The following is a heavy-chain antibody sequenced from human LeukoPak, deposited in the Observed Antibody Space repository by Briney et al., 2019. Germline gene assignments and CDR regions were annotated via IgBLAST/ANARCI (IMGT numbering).Heavy chain of an antibody. D-gene: IGHD6-19*01. J-gene: IGHJ4*02. V-gene: IGHV3-23*01. CDR2: VSGSGGIT. Sequence: RGSLRPSCAASGFTYNSYAMTWVRQAPGKGLEWGSHVSGSGGITYYADSVKGRFTIFRDNSKNTLYLQMDSLRAEDTAVYYCAKTTAGNSSGRNPGWPVDYWGQGTLVTVSS. CDR3: AKTTAGNSSGRNPGWPVDY. CDR1: GFTYNSYA.